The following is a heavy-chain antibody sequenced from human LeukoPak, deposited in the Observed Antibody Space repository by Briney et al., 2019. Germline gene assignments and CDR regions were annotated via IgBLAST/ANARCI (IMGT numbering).Heavy chain of an antibody. CDR1: GGTFSSYA. V-gene: IGHV1-69*05. Sequence: ASVKVSCKASGGTFSSYAISWVRQAPGQGLEWMGGIIPIFDTANYAQKFQGRVTITTDESTSTAYMELSSLRSEDTAVYYCARGLDERYYYDSSGYGDAFDIWGQGTMVTVSS. D-gene: IGHD3-22*01. CDR2: IIPIFDTA. J-gene: IGHJ3*02. CDR3: ARGLDERYYYDSSGYGDAFDI.